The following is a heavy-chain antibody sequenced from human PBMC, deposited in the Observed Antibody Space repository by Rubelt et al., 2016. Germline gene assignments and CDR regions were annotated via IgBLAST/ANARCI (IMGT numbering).Heavy chain of an antibody. Sequence: QVQLQQWGAGLLKPSETLSLTCAVYGGSFSGYYWSWIRQPPGKGLEWIGYIYYSGSTNYNPSLTSRVTKSVDTFKNQFSLKLSSVTAADTAVYYCARGATVTNWFDPWGQGTLVTVSS. CDR2: IYYSGST. CDR3: ARGATVTNWFDP. CDR1: GGSFSGYY. J-gene: IGHJ5*02. D-gene: IGHD4-17*01. V-gene: IGHV4-34*11.